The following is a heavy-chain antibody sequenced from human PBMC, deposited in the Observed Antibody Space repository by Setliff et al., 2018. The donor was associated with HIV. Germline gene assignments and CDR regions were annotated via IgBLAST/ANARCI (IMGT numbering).Heavy chain of an antibody. J-gene: IGHJ4*02. D-gene: IGHD1-26*01. CDR3: ARAAGGSYSEFDY. Sequence: SVKVSCKASGGTFSSYAISWVRQAPGQGLEWMGGIIPIFATTSYAQRFQGRITITADESTSTAYMELSSLRSEDTALYYCARAAGGSYSEFDYWGQGTLVTVS. CDR2: IIPIFATT. CDR1: GGTFSSYA. V-gene: IGHV1-69*13.